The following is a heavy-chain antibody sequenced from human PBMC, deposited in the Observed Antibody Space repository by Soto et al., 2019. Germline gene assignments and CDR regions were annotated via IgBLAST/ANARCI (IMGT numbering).Heavy chain of an antibody. V-gene: IGHV3-53*01. CDR3: AGDYASGDYEF. Sequence: GGSLRLSCAASGFSVSIYMSWVRQAPGKGLGWVSTLSDRGTSHYADSVTGRFSVSRDNSKNTLYLQMNGLRVDDTAIYYCAGDYASGDYEFRGQGTQVTVS. D-gene: IGHD4-17*01. CDR1: GFSVSIY. CDR2: LSDRGTS. J-gene: IGHJ4*02.